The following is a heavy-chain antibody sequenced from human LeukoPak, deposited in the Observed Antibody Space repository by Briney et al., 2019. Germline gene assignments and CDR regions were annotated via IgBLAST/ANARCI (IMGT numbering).Heavy chain of an antibody. CDR3: ARDGPGHSSSWYKYYYYYMDV. CDR1: GGSFSGYY. D-gene: IGHD6-13*01. CDR2: INHSGST. J-gene: IGHJ6*03. Sequence: SETLSLTCAVYGGSFSGYYWSWIRQPPGKGLEWIGEINHSGSTNYNPSLKSRVTISVDTSKNQFSLKLSSVTAADTAVYYCARDGPGHSSSWYKYYYYYMDVWGKGTTVTVSS. V-gene: IGHV4-34*01.